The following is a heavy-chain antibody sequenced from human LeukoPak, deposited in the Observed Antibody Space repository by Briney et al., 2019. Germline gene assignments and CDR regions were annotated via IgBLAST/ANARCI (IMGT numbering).Heavy chain of an antibody. J-gene: IGHJ4*02. CDR3: AKDFGNYYDSSPDY. CDR1: GFSFSTYA. D-gene: IGHD3-22*01. CDR2: ISGGGGST. Sequence: GGSLRLSCTASGFSFSTYAMNWVRQAPGKGLEWVSTISGGGGSTFYADSVKGRFTISRDNSKNTLYLQMNSLRAEDTAVYYCAKDFGNYYDSSPDYWGQGTLVTVSS. V-gene: IGHV3-23*01.